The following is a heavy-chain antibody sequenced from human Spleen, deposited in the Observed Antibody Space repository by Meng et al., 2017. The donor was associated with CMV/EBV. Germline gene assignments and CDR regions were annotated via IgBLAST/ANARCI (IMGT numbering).Heavy chain of an antibody. J-gene: IGHJ4*02. CDR2: ISSDGTNK. V-gene: IGHV3-30-3*01. D-gene: IGHD2-2*01. CDR1: GFTFSNYV. CDR3: ARSVVVPAAMGIDY. Sequence: GESLKISCAASGFTFSNYVMQWVRQAPGKGLGWVAVISSDGTNKYYADSVKGRFTISRDNSQNMLYLDMNSLRAEGTAIYYCARSVVVPAAMGIDYWGQGTLVTVSS.